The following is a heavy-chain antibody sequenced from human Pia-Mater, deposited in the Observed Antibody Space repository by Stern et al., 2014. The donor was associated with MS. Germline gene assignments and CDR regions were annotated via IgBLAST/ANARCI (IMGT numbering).Heavy chain of an antibody. J-gene: IGHJ5*02. CDR2: IYYSGST. V-gene: IGHV4-59*01. CDR1: GGSISSYY. CDR3: ARGATQAFDP. Sequence: VQLVESGPGLVKPSEPLSLTCTVSGGSISSYYWSWIRQPPGKGLEWIGYIYYSGSTNYNPSLKSRVTISVDTSKNQFSLKLSSVTAADTAVYYCARGATQAFDPWGQGTLVTVSS.